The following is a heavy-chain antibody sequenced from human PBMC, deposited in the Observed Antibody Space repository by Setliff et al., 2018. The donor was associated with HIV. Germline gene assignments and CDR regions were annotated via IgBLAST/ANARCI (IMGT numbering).Heavy chain of an antibody. J-gene: IGHJ4*02. D-gene: IGHD3-10*01. CDR1: GDSMSSGDYS. Sequence: SETLSLTCAVSGDSMSSGDYSWNWIRQSPGKGLEWIGYIYPSGRTYYNPSLKNRVTMSIDRSKKQFSLNLSSVTAADTALYFCVREGAGSGSYHLGFWGQGILVTV. V-gene: IGHV4-30-2*06. CDR3: VREGAGSGSYHLGF. CDR2: IYPSGRT.